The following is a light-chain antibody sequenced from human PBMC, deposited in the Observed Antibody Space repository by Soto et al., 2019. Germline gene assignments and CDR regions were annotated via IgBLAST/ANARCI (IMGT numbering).Light chain of an antibody. J-gene: IGKJ5*01. Sequence: EIVLTQSPATLSLSPGESATLSCRASQSVSNYLAWYQQKPGQAPRLLIYGASNRATGIPDRFSGGGTATDFTLTSSSLEPEDSAVYYCQQRHMWPITFGQGTRLEIK. CDR2: GAS. CDR1: QSVSNY. V-gene: IGKV3-11*01. CDR3: QQRHMWPIT.